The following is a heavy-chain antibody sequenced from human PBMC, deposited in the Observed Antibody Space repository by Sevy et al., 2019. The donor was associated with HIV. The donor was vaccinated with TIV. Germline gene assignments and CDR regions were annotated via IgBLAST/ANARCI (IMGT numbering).Heavy chain of an antibody. CDR3: ASVGFCSTRSCFTAPRFPIDPHFDS. J-gene: IGHJ4*02. V-gene: IGHV1-69*13. CDR2: IIPIFGAT. D-gene: IGHD2-2*02. Sequence: ASVKVSCKASGGTFSNYAINWLRQAPGQGLEWMGGIIPIFGATNYAQNFQGRVTITADESTSTGYMELSGLRSEDTGIYYCASVGFCSTRSCFTAPRFPIDPHFDSWGQGTLVTVSS. CDR1: GGTFSNYA.